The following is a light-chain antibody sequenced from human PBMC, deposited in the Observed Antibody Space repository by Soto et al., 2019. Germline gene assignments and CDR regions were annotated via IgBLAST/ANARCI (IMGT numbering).Light chain of an antibody. Sequence: EIVLTQSPATLSLSPGERATLSCRASQSVGSFLAWYQQKPGQAPRLLMYDASNRATGIPARFSGSGSGTDFTLTISSLEPEDFAVYYCQQRSNWPPPTFGQGTRLEIK. V-gene: IGKV3-11*01. CDR2: DAS. CDR1: QSVGSF. CDR3: QQRSNWPPPT. J-gene: IGKJ5*01.